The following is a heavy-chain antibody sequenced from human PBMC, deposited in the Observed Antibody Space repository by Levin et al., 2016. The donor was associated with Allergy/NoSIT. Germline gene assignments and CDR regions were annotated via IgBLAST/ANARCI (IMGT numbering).Heavy chain of an antibody. J-gene: IGHJ6*02. CDR2: INHSGST. Sequence: WIRQPPGKGLEWIGEINHSGSTNYNPSLKSRVTISVDTSKNQFSLKLSSVTAADTAVYYCARGAYCSSTSCYAGYYYYGMDVWGQGTTVTVSS. D-gene: IGHD2-2*01. CDR3: ARGAYCSSTSCYAGYYYYGMDV. V-gene: IGHV4-34*01.